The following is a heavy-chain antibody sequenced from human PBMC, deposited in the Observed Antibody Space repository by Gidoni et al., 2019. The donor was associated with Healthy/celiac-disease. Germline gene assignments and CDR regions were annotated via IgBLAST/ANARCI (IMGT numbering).Heavy chain of an antibody. CDR3: ARDFTREPYYMDV. V-gene: IGHV3-30-3*01. CDR1: GFTFSSYA. CDR2: ISYDGSNK. Sequence: QVQLVESGGGVVQPGRSLRLSCAASGFTFSSYAMHWVRQAPVKGLEWVAVISYDGSNKYYADSVKGRFTISRDTSKNTVYLQMNSLRSEDTAVYYCARDFTREPYYMDVWGKGTTVTVSS. J-gene: IGHJ6*03. D-gene: IGHD3-3*01.